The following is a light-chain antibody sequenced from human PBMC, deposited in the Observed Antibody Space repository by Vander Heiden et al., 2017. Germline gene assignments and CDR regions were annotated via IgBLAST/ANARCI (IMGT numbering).Light chain of an antibody. CDR1: KLGDKY. Sequence: SYELTQPPSVSVSPGQTASITCSGDKLGDKYACWYQQKPGQSPVLVIYQGSKRPSGIPERFSGSNSGNTATLTISGTQAMDEADYYCQAWDSSTGGVFGGGTKLTVL. CDR3: QAWDSSTGGV. J-gene: IGLJ2*01. CDR2: QGS. V-gene: IGLV3-1*01.